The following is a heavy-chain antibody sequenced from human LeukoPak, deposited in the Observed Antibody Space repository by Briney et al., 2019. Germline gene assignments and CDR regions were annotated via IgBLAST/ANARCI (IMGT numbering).Heavy chain of an antibody. CDR1: GFSFSSYE. CDR2: ISSSGRTT. D-gene: IGHD3-9*01. J-gene: IGHJ4*02. V-gene: IGHV3-48*03. Sequence: GGSLRLSCAGSGFSFSSYEMNWVRQAPGKGLERVSYISSSGRTTYYADSVKGRFTISRDNAKNTLYLQMNSLRAEDTAIYYCAKDLRYFDWLPMAHFDYWGQGTLVTVSS. CDR3: AKDLRYFDWLPMAHFDY.